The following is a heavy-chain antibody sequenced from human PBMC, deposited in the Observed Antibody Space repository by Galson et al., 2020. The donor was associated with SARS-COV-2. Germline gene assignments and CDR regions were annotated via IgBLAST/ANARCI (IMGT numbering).Heavy chain of an antibody. CDR1: GFPFRSYS. V-gene: IGHV3-21*01. Sequence: GESLKISCAASGFPFRSYSMNWVRPAPGQGLEWVSSISSSSSYIYYADSVKGRFTIARDNAKNSLYLQMNSLRAEDTAVYYWARDSSSWYGYYMDVWGKGTTVTVSS. D-gene: IGHD6-13*01. CDR2: ISSSSSYI. J-gene: IGHJ6*03. CDR3: ARDSSSWYGYYMDV.